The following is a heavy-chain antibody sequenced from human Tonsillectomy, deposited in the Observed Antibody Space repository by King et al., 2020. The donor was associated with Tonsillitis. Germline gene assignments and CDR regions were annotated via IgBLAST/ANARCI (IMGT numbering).Heavy chain of an antibody. D-gene: IGHD3-10*01. CDR2: ISWNSGSI. Sequence: VQLVESGGGLVQPGRSLRLSCAASGFTFDDYAMHWVRQAPGKGLEWVSGISWNSGSIGYADSVKGRFTISRDNAKNSLYLQMNSLRAEETALYYCARGGPGGLIKRAFDSWGQGAMVTVSS. J-gene: IGHJ3*02. V-gene: IGHV3-9*01. CDR1: GFTFDDYA. CDR3: ARGGPGGLIKRAFDS.